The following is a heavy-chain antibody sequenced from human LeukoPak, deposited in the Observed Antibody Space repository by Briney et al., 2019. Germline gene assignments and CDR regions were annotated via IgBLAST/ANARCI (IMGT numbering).Heavy chain of an antibody. V-gene: IGHV3-21*01. J-gene: IGHJ4*02. Sequence: GGSLRLSCAASGFTFSSYSMNWVRQAPGKGLEWVSSISSSSSSYIYYADSVKGRFTISRDNAKNSLYLQMNSLRAEDTAVYYCARHIWQQPIDYWGQGTLVTVSS. CDR3: ARHIWQQPIDY. CDR2: ISSSSSSYI. CDR1: GFTFSSYS. D-gene: IGHD6-13*01.